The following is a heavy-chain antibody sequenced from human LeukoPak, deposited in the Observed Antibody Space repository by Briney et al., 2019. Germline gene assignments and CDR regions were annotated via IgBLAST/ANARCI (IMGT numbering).Heavy chain of an antibody. CDR2: ITPSGGST. J-gene: IGHJ5*02. CDR3: ARSSLAAAPRWFDP. D-gene: IGHD6-13*01. CDR1: GYTFTNYY. Sequence: ASVKVSCKASGYTFTNYYLHWVRQSPGQGLEWMGIITPSGGSTGYAQRFQGRVTMTRDTSTSTVYMELGSLRSEDTAVYYCARSSLAAAPRWFDPWGQGTLVTVSS. V-gene: IGHV1-46*01.